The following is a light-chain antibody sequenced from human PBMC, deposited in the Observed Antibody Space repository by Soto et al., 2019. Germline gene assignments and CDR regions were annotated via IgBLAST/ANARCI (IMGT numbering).Light chain of an antibody. Sequence: HSALTQPASVSGSPGQSITISCTGTSSDVGYYNHVSWYQQHPGKAPKLMIYEVTKRPSGVSNRFSGSKSGNTASLTISGLQAEDEADYYCSSYTSSSTLVFGGGTQLTVL. CDR3: SSYTSSSTLV. J-gene: IGLJ2*01. CDR1: SSDVGYYNH. CDR2: EVT. V-gene: IGLV2-14*01.